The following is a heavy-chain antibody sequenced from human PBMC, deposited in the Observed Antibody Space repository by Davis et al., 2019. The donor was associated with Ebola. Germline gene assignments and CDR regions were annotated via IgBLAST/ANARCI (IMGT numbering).Heavy chain of an antibody. CDR3: ALVSATMVWYYFDY. D-gene: IGHD2-2*01. Sequence: HTGGSLRLSCGASGFTFSSFSMDWVRQAPGKALVWVSRINTDGTRTDYADSVKGRFTVSRDNAKNTLYLQMNNLRAEDTAIYYCALVSATMVWYYFDYWGQGALVTVSS. CDR2: INTDGTRT. CDR1: GFTFSSFS. V-gene: IGHV3-74*01. J-gene: IGHJ4*02.